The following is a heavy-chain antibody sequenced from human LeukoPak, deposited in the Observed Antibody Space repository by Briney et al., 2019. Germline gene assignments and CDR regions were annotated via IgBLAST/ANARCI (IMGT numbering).Heavy chain of an antibody. CDR2: IWYDGSNK. D-gene: IGHD3-16*01. Sequence: GGSLRLSCAAYGFTFSSYGMQWVRQAPGKGLVWVAVIWYDGSNKYYADSVKGRFTISRYNSKNTLYLQMNSLRAEDAAVYYCVRDTFSPDAFDIWGQGTMVTVSS. CDR1: GFTFSSYG. V-gene: IGHV3-33*01. CDR3: VRDTFSPDAFDI. J-gene: IGHJ3*02.